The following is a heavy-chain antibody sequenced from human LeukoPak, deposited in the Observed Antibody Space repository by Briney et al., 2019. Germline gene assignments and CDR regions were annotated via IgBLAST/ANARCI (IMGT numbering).Heavy chain of an antibody. D-gene: IGHD2-15*01. V-gene: IGHV4-59*08. CDR1: GGSISRYY. CDR2: IYYSWST. CDR3: ARRRGYCSGGSCTYYFDY. Sequence: PSETPPLTRTVSGGSISRYYGSWIRQPPGKGLEWIGYIYYSWSTNYNPSLKSRVTISVDTSKNQFSLKLSSVTAADTAVYYCARRRGYCSGGSCTYYFDYWGQGTLVTVSS. J-gene: IGHJ4*02.